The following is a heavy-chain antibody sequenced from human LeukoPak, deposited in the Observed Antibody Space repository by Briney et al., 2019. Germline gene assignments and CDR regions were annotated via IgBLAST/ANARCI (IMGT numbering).Heavy chain of an antibody. V-gene: IGHV1-8*01. CDR3: ARALQLLDAFDI. CDR1: GYTFTSYD. CDR2: MNPNSGNT. J-gene: IGHJ3*02. D-gene: IGHD2-2*01. Sequence: ASVKVSCKASGYTFTSYDINWVRQATGQGLEWMGWMNPNSGNTGYAQKFQGRVTMTRNTSISTAYMELSGLRSEDTAVYYCARALQLLDAFDIWGQGTMVTVSS.